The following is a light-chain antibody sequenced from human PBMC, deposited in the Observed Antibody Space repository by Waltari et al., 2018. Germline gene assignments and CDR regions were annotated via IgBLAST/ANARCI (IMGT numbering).Light chain of an antibody. CDR1: QNIYSN. CDR3: QHYYDNPFT. Sequence: IQMTQSPSALSASVGDRVTISCRASQNIYSNLAWYQQKPGKAPKLLIYAASSLQSGIPSRFSGSCSGTDFTLTISSLQPEDSAAYYCQHYYDNPFTFGPGTKLDIK. V-gene: IGKV1-6*01. CDR2: AAS. J-gene: IGKJ3*01.